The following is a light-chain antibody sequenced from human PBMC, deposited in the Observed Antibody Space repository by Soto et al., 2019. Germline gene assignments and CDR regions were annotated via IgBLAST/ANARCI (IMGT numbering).Light chain of an antibody. V-gene: IGKV3-15*01. CDR2: GSS. Sequence: LVVTQSPTTLSVSPGGRATVSPRAIQSVRSDLAWYQQKPGQAPRLLIYGSSTRSTGVPDRFTGSGSGTEFTLTISSLQSEECAVYYCQKYNNWPQYTFGQGTMVDIK. J-gene: IGKJ2*01. CDR1: QSVRSD. CDR3: QKYNNWPQYT.